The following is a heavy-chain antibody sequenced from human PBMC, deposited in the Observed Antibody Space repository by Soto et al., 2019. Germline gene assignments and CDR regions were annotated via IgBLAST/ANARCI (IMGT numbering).Heavy chain of an antibody. CDR2: ISYDGSNK. V-gene: IGHV3-30-3*01. Sequence: PGGSLRLSCAASGFTFSSSAMHWVRQAPGKGLEWVAVISYDGSNKYYADSVKGRFTISRDNSKNTLYLQMNSLGAEDTAVYYCARDKRDLRFLEWSYYFDYWGQGTLVTASS. CDR1: GFTFSSSA. CDR3: ARDKRDLRFLEWSYYFDY. J-gene: IGHJ4*02. D-gene: IGHD3-3*01.